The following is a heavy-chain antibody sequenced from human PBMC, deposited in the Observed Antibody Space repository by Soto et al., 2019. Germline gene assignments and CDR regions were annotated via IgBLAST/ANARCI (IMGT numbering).Heavy chain of an antibody. J-gene: IGHJ4*02. CDR3: AKDTYDRSGYYSDY. CDR1: GSTFSSYA. CDR2: ITGSGGST. V-gene: IGHV3-23*01. D-gene: IGHD3-22*01. Sequence: GGSLRLSCAASGSTFSSYAMSWVRQAPGKGLEWVSSITGSGGSTFYADSVKGRVTISRDSSKNTLFLQMNSLRAEDTAVYYCAKDTYDRSGYYSDYWGQGTLVTVSS.